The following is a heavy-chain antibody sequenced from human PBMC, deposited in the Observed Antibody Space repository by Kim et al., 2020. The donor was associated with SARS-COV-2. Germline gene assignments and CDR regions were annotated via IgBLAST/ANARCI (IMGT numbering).Heavy chain of an antibody. J-gene: IGHJ4*02. D-gene: IGHD5-18*01. CDR2: ISYDGSNK. CDR3: ARGNDVDTAMVLDY. Sequence: GGSLRLSCAASGFTFSSYAMHWVRQAPGKGLEWVAVISYDGSNKYYADSVKGRFTISRDNSKNTLYLQMNSLRAEDTAVYYCARGNDVDTAMVLDYWGQGTLVTVSS. CDR1: GFTFSSYA. V-gene: IGHV3-30-3*01.